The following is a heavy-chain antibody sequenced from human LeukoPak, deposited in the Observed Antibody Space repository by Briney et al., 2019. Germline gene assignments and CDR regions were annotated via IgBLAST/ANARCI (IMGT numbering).Heavy chain of an antibody. CDR2: IIPIFGTA. V-gene: IGHV1-69*05. CDR1: GGIFRNYP. D-gene: IGHD5-12*01. Sequence: GASVKVSCKASGGIFRNYPISWVRQAPGQGLEWMGGIIPIFGTANYAQKFQGRVTITTDESTSTAYMELSSLRSEDTAVYYCARVTRGYSGYDQALNWFDPWGQGTLVTVSS. CDR3: ARVTRGYSGYDQALNWFDP. J-gene: IGHJ5*02.